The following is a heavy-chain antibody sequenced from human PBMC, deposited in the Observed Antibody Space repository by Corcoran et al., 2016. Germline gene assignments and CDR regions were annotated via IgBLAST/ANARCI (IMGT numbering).Heavy chain of an antibody. CDR1: GFSFSSYG. J-gene: IGHJ4*02. D-gene: IGHD3-10*01. V-gene: IGHV3-33*01. Sequence: QVQLVESGGGVVQPGRSLRLSCAASGFSFSSYGIHWVRQAPGKGLEWVALIWYDGSDKYYADSVKGRFTISRDNSKHTVYLQMNSLRAEDTAVYYWARGIMVRGGYYCDYWGQGTLVTVSS. CDR2: IWYDGSDK. CDR3: ARGIMVRGGYYCDY.